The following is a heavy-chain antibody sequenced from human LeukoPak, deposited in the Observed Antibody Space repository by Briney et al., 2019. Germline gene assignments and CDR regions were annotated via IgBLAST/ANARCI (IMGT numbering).Heavy chain of an antibody. V-gene: IGHV3-9*01. CDR2: ISWNSGSI. J-gene: IGHJ4*02. CDR1: GFTFDDYG. CDR3: ARDLCTTTSCLDH. D-gene: IGHD2-2*01. Sequence: GGSLRLSCAASGFTFDDYGMHWVRQAPGKGLEWVSGISWNSGSIGYADSVKGRFTISRDDSKNTVYLQMNSLRAEDTAVYYCARDLCTTTSCLDHWGQGTLVTVSS.